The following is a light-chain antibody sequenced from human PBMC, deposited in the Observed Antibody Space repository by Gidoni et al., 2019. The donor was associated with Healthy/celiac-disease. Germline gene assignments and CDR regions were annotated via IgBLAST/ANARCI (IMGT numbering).Light chain of an antibody. CDR2: DAS. CDR1: QDISNS. CDR3: QKYDNLPPIT. Sequence: QMTDAPSSLDASVGDRVTITCQASQDISNSFNWYQQKPGKAPKLLIYDASNLETGVPSRFSGSGSGTDFTFTIRRLQPEDFATYDGQKYDNLPPITFGQGTRLDIK. V-gene: IGKV1-33*01. J-gene: IGKJ5*01.